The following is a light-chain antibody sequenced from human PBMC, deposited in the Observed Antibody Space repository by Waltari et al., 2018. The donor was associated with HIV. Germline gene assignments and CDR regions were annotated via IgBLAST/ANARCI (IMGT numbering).Light chain of an antibody. CDR1: SSNIGSNI. Sequence: QSVLTQPPSASGTPGQRLSISCSGSSSNIGSNIVNWYQQLPGTAPKHLIYSNNQRPSGVPDRFSGSKSGTSASLAISGLQSEDEADYYCAAWDDSLNAWVFGGGTKLTVL. V-gene: IGLV1-44*01. CDR3: AAWDDSLNAWV. J-gene: IGLJ3*02. CDR2: SNN.